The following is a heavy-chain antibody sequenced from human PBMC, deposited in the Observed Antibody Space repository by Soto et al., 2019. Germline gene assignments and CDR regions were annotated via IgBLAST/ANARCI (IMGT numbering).Heavy chain of an antibody. CDR2: INHSGST. CDR1: GGSFSGYY. D-gene: IGHD2-8*01. V-gene: IGHV4-34*01. J-gene: IGHJ6*03. CDR3: ARERRVYAARYYYYYYMDV. Sequence: SETLSLTCAVYGGSFSGYYWSWIRQPPGKGLEWIGEINHSGSTNYNPSLKSRVTISVDTSKNQFSLKLCSVTAADTAVYYCARERRVYAARYYYYYYMDVWGKGTTVTVSS.